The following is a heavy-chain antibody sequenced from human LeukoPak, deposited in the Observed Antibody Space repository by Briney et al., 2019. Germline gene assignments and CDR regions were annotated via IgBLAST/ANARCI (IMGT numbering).Heavy chain of an antibody. J-gene: IGHJ4*02. V-gene: IGHV1-18*01. CDR2: ISTDNRDT. CDR3: AREGLGELSLDC. D-gene: IGHD3-16*01. Sequence: ASVKVSCKSFGYTFSTYGISWVRQAPGQGLEWMGWISTDNRDTTYAQKFQGRVTMTTDTSTGTAYMELGSLRSDDTAVYYCAREGLGELSLDCWGQGTLVTVSS. CDR1: GYTFSTYG.